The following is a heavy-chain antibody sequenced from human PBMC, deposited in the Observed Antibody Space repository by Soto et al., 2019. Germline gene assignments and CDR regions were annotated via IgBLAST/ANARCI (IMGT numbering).Heavy chain of an antibody. CDR1: GGSISSSSYY. D-gene: IGHD6-19*01. Sequence: SETLSLTCTVAGGSISSSSYYLGWIRQPPGKGLEWIGSIYYSGSTYYNPSLKSRVTISVDTSKNQFSLKLSSVTAADTAVYYCARQAYSSGWYYFDYWGQGTLVTVSS. J-gene: IGHJ4*02. V-gene: IGHV4-39*01. CDR3: ARQAYSSGWYYFDY. CDR2: IYYSGST.